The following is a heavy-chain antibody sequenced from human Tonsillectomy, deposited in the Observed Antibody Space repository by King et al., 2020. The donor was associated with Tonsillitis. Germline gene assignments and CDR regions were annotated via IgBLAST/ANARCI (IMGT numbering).Heavy chain of an antibody. CDR2: ISAYNGNT. J-gene: IGHJ3*02. CDR1: GYTFTSYG. Sequence: QLVQSGAEVKKPGASVKVSCKASGYTFTSYGISWVRQAPGQGLEWMGWISAYNGNTNYAQKLQGRVTMTTDTSTSTAYMELRGLRSDDKAGYYCAGYPQPHYYDSSGYSSQEICGQGTMVTFSS. D-gene: IGHD3-22*01. V-gene: IGHV1-18*01. CDR3: AGYPQPHYYDSSGYSSQEI.